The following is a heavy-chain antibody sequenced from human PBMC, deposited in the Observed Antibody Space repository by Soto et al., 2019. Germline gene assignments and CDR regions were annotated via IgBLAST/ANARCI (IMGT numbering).Heavy chain of an antibody. CDR1: GGSFSGYY. Sequence: QVQLQQWGAGLLKPSETLSLTCAVYGGSFSGYYWSWIRQPPGKGLEWIGEINHSGSTNYNPSLKRRLTISVDTSKNQFSLKLSSMTAADTAVYYCARRSGWYPLDYWGQGTLVTVSS. D-gene: IGHD6-19*01. J-gene: IGHJ4*02. V-gene: IGHV4-34*01. CDR3: ARRSGWYPLDY. CDR2: INHSGST.